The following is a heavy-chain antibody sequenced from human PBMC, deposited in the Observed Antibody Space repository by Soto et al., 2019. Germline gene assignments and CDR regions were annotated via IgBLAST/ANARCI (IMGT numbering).Heavy chain of an antibody. CDR3: ARTRSAWSDFHYYSLDV. J-gene: IGHJ6*02. V-gene: IGHV3-30*03. D-gene: IGHD1-26*01. CDR2: ISYDSTKT. Sequence: GGSLRLSCAASGFTFNSYGMHWVRQGPGNGLEWVAFISYDSTKTYYADSVKGRFTISRDNSNSALYVQMNSLTGEDTADYYCARTRSAWSDFHYYSLDVWGQGTTVTVSS. CDR1: GFTFNSYG.